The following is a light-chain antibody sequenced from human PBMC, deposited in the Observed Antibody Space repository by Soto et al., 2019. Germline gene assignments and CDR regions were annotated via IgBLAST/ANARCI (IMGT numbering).Light chain of an antibody. CDR3: QQSYSTPRP. CDR2: AAS. Sequence: SSLSASVGDRVTITCRASQSISSYLNWYQQKPGKAPKLLIYAASSLQSGVPSRFSGSGSGTDFTLTISSLQPEDFATYYCQQSYSTPRPFGQGTKVDIK. V-gene: IGKV1-39*01. J-gene: IGKJ1*01. CDR1: QSISSY.